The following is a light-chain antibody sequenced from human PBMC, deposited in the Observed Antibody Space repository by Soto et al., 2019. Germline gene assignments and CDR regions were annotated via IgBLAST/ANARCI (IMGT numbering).Light chain of an antibody. Sequence: QSVLTQPPSASGTPGQTVTISCSGSSSNIGTETVNWYQQLPGAAPQLLIYTNNQRPSGVPDRFSGSKSGTSAFLAISGLHSADEADYYCSAWDDSLNGWVFGAGTKLTVL. CDR1: SSNIGTET. CDR3: SAWDDSLNGWV. CDR2: TNN. V-gene: IGLV1-44*01. J-gene: IGLJ3*02.